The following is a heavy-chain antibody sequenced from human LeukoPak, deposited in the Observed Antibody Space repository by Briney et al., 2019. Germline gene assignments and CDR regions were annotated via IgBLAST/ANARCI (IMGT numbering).Heavy chain of an antibody. Sequence: ASVKVSCKASGYTFTSWNIHWVRQAPGQRLEWMGWINGDNGNTKYSQNFQDRVTITRDTSASTAYMELSSLRSEDTAVYCARGVVVATALASDYWGQGTLVTVSS. J-gene: IGHJ4*02. D-gene: IGHD2-21*02. V-gene: IGHV1-3*01. CDR3: RGVVVATALASDY. CDR1: GYTFTSWN. CDR2: INGDNGNT.